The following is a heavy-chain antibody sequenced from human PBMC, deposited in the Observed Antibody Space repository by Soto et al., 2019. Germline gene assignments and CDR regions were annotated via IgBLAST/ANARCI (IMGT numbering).Heavy chain of an antibody. CDR1: GGSFSGYY. CDR2: INQSGIT. Sequence: QVQLQQWGAGLLKPSETLSLTCAVYGGSFSGYYWSWIRQPPGKGLEWIGEINQSGITNYNPSLKSRVTISDDTSQNQFSLKLTSVTAADTVIYYFARGGRGGYRPTNSWGQGTLATVSS. J-gene: IGHJ4*02. V-gene: IGHV4-34*01. CDR3: ARGGRGGYRPTNS. D-gene: IGHD5-12*01.